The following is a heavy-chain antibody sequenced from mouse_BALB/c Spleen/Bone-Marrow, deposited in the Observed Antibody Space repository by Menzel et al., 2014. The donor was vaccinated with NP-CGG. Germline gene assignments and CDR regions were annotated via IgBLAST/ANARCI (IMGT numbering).Heavy chain of an antibody. CDR2: ISYSGST. J-gene: IGHJ4*01. CDR3: ARSGSSGYHYYAMDY. V-gene: IGHV3-8*02. CDR1: GVSITSGY. Sequence: EVKLVESGPSLVKPSQTLSLTCSVTGVSITSGYWNWIRKFPGNKLEYMGYISYSGSTYYNPSLKSRISITRDTSKNLYYLQLNSVTTKDTATYYCARSGSSGYHYYAMDYWGQGTSVTASS. D-gene: IGHD3-1*01.